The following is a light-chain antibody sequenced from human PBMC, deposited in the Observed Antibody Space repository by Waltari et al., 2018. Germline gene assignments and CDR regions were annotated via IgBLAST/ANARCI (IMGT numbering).Light chain of an antibody. CDR1: KLGDKY. CDR3: QAWDSSTKV. J-gene: IGLJ1*01. CDR2: QDS. Sequence: SYELTQPPSVSVSPGQTASIPCSGDKLGDKYACWYQQKPGQSPVLVIYQDSKRPSGIRYGFSGSNSGTTATLTVSGTQAMDEADYYCQAWDSSTKVFGTGTKVTVL. V-gene: IGLV3-1*01.